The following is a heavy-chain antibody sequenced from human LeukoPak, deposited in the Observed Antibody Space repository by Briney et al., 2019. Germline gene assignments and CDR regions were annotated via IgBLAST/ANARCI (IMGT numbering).Heavy chain of an antibody. J-gene: IGHJ4*02. D-gene: IGHD5-18*01. CDR1: GFTFGSYA. CDR3: AKVRGYSYDNDY. CDR2: ISGSGGST. Sequence: GGSLRLSCAASGFTFGSYAMSWVRQAPGQGLEWVSAISGSGGSTYYADSVKGRFTISRENSKNTLYLQMNSLRAEDTAVYYCAKVRGYSYDNDYWGQGTLVTVSS. V-gene: IGHV3-23*01.